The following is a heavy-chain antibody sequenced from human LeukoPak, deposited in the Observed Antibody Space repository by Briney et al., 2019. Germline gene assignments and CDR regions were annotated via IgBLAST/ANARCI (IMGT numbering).Heavy chain of an antibody. CDR1: GFTFSTYG. J-gene: IGHJ6*02. CDR3: AKDGDVLLWFGELYGMDV. V-gene: IGHV3-30*02. D-gene: IGHD3-10*01. CDR2: IRSDDYST. Sequence: GGSLRLSCAASGFTFSTYGMHWVRQAPGKGLEWVAFIRSDDYSTYYADSVKGRFTISRDNSKNTLYLQMNSLRAEDTAVYYCAKDGDVLLWFGELYGMDVWGQGTTVTVSS.